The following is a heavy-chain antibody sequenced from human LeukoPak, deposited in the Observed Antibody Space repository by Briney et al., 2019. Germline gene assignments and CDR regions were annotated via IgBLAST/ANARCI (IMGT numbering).Heavy chain of an antibody. CDR3: ARLSRSGY. CDR1: GGSFSSYY. Sequence: SETLSLTCAVYGGSFSSYYWGWIRQPPGKGLEWIGSIYYSGSTYYNPSLKSRVTISVDTSKNQFSLKLSSVTAADTAVYYCARLSRSGYWGQGTLVTVSS. J-gene: IGHJ4*02. V-gene: IGHV4-34*01. D-gene: IGHD2/OR15-2a*01. CDR2: IYYSGST.